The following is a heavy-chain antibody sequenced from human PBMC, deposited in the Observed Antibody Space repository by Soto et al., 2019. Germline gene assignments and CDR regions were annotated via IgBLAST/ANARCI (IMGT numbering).Heavy chain of an antibody. V-gene: IGHV3-66*01. J-gene: IGHJ5*02. CDR3: ARGTVGTNPNWLGP. CDR2: IYKSGDT. D-gene: IGHD5-12*01. CDR1: GFTVSSSY. Sequence: EVQLVESGGGLVRPGGSLRLSCAASGFTVSSSYLYWVRQAPGKGLEWVSSIYKSGDTYYADSVKGRFTISRDNYKSTLFLQMNSLRAEDTAVYYCARGTVGTNPNWLGPWGQGTLVTVSS.